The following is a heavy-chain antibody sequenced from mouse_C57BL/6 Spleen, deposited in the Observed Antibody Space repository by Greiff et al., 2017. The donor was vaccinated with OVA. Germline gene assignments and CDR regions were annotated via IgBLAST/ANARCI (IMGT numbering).Heavy chain of an antibody. CDR3: ARGRFFGGTGYFDV. D-gene: IGHD3-3*01. CDR1: GYSITSGYY. Sequence: VQLQQSGPGLVKPSQSLSLTCSVTGYSITSGYYWNWIRQFPGNKLEWMGYISYDGSNNYNPSLKNRISITRDTSKNQFFLKLNSVTTEDTATYYCARGRFFGGTGYFDVWGTGTTVTVSS. J-gene: IGHJ1*03. V-gene: IGHV3-6*01. CDR2: ISYDGSN.